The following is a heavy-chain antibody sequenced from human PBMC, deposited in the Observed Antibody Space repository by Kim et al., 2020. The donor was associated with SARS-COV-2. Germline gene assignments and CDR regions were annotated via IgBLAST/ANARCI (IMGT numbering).Heavy chain of an antibody. J-gene: IGHJ5*02. D-gene: IGHD3-22*01. CDR2: INHSGST. V-gene: IGHV4-34*01. CDR3: ARASYYYDSSGYYRFGHWFDP. Sequence: SETLSLTCAVYGGSFSGYYWSWIRQPPGKGLEWIGEINHSGSTNYNPSLKSRVTISVDTSKNQFSLKLSSVTAADTAVYYCARASYYYDSSGYYRFGHWFDPWGQGTLVTVSS. CDR1: GGSFSGYY.